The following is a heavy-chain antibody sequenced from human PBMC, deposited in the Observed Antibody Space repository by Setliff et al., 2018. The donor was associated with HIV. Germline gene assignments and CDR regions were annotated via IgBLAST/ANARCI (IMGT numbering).Heavy chain of an antibody. CDR2: INHSGST. D-gene: IGHD3-10*01. V-gene: IGHV4-38-2*01. CDR3: ARQPPLSVLQVWFDDY. J-gene: IGHJ4*02. Sequence: KPSETLSLTCDVSDFSITDGFYWAWIRQSPGKGLEWIGSINHSGSTYCTPSLKSRVTMSVDTSKNHFSLKLSSVTAADTAMYFCARQPPLSVLQVWFDDYWGQGTLVTVSS. CDR1: DFSITDGFY.